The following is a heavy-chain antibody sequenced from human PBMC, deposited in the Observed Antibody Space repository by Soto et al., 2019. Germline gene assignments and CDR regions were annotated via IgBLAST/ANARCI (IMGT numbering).Heavy chain of an antibody. V-gene: IGHV3-7*01. CDR1: GFTFSSYW. Sequence: GGSLRLSCAASGFTFSSYWMSWVRQAPGKGLEWVANIKQDGSEKYYVDSVKGRFTISRDNAKNSLYLQMNSLRAEDTAVYYCARESAGLVPAAMWGCPDYWGQGTLVTVSS. CDR2: IKQDGSEK. CDR3: ARESAGLVPAAMWGCPDY. D-gene: IGHD2-2*01. J-gene: IGHJ4*02.